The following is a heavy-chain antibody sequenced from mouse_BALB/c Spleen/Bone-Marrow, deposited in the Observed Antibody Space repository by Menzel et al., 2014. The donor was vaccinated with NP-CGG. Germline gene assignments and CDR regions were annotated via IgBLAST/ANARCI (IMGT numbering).Heavy chain of an antibody. Sequence: DVHLVESGGGLVQPGSSLKLSCAASGFDFSSYWMSWVRQAPGKGLEWIGEINPDSSTINYTPSLKDKFIISRDNAKNTLYLQMSKVRSEDTALYYCARLGNYGWFAYWGQGTLVTVSA. J-gene: IGHJ3*01. CDR2: INPDSSTI. D-gene: IGHD2-1*01. CDR3: ARLGNYGWFAY. V-gene: IGHV4-1*02. CDR1: GFDFSSYW.